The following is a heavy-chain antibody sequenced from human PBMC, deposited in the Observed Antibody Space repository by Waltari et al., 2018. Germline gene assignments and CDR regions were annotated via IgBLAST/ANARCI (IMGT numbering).Heavy chain of an antibody. D-gene: IGHD1-1*01. CDR3: AREGNWNFDY. CDR2: IKHDGSVE. J-gene: IGHJ4*02. Sequence: EVQLVESGGSLVQPGGSLRLSCVASGFTCSAHWVTWVRQAPGKGLQWVAKIKHDGSVENYVDSVRGRFTLSRDNAKNSVYLQMNSLRDEDTAVYYCAREGNWNFDYWGQGTLVTVSS. V-gene: IGHV3-7*01. CDR1: GFTCSAHW.